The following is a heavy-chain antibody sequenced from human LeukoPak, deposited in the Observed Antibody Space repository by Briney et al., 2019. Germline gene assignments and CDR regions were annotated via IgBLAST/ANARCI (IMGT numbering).Heavy chain of an antibody. CDR2: ISGSGGST. V-gene: IGHV3-23*01. J-gene: IGHJ4*02. CDR1: GFTFSSYA. D-gene: IGHD4-17*01. Sequence: GGALRLSCAASGFTFSSYAMSWVRQAPGEGLGWVSAISGSGGSTYYADSVKGRFTISRDNSKNTLYLQMNSLRAEDTAVYYCAKDLTTVTFDYWGQGTLVTVSS. CDR3: AKDLTTVTFDY.